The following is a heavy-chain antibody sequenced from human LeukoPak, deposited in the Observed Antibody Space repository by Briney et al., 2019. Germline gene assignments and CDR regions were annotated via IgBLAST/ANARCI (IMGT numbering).Heavy chain of an antibody. J-gene: IGHJ3*02. D-gene: IGHD4-23*01. Sequence: GGSLRLSCAASGFIFSDYYMSWIHQAPGKGLEWVSYLSTSGDIMYYAGSVKGRFTISRDNAKNSLYLEMDSLRAEDTAVYYCARGHYGGNPADAFDIWGQGTMVTVS. CDR3: ARGHYGGNPADAFDI. CDR1: GFIFSDYY. CDR2: LSTSGDIM. V-gene: IGHV3-11*01.